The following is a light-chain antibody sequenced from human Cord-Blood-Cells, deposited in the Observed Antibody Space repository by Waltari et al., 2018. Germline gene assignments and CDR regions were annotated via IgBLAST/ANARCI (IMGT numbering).Light chain of an antibody. J-gene: IGKJ1*01. V-gene: IGKV3-15*01. CDR1: QSVSSN. CDR3: QQYNNWPPWT. Sequence: ELVMTQSPATLSVSPGARATLTCRASQSVSSNLDWYHQKPGQAPRLLIYGASTRATGIPARFSGSGSGTEFTLTISSLQSEDFAVYYCQQYNNWPPWTFGQGTKVEIK. CDR2: GAS.